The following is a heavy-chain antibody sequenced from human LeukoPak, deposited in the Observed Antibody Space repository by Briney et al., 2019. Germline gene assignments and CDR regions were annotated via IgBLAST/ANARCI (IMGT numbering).Heavy chain of an antibody. Sequence: PGGSLRLSCAASGFTLSSYAMNWVRQAPGKGLEWVAFISSSGTTDYYADSVKGRFIISKDNAKKSLYLEMNRLRAEDTAVYYCARDQRAKKYFYDSSGSSAYWGQGTQVTVSS. CDR1: GFTLSSYA. CDR2: ISSSGTTD. D-gene: IGHD3-22*01. V-gene: IGHV3-48*01. CDR3: ARDQRAKKYFYDSSGSSAY. J-gene: IGHJ4*02.